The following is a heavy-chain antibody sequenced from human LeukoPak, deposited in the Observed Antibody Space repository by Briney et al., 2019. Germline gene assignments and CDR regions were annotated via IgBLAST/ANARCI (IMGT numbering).Heavy chain of an antibody. J-gene: IGHJ4*02. CDR3: AKEVEGDSYYFDY. CDR1: GFTFDDYA. V-gene: IGHV3-9*01. Sequence: GRSLRLSCAASGFTFDDYAMHWVRRAPGKGLEWVSGISWNSGSIGYADSVKGRFTISRDNAKNSLYLQMNSLRAEDTALYYCAKEVEGDSYYFDYWGQGTLVTVSS. CDR2: ISWNSGSI. D-gene: IGHD2-21*02.